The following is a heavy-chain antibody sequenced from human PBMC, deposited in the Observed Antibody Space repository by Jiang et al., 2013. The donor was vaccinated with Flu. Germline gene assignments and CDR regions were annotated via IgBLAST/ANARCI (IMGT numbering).Heavy chain of an antibody. Sequence: SGAEVKKPGASIKVSCKASGYTFTNYGVTWVRQAPGQGLEWIGWISGYSGHTDYAQKFQGRVTMSTDTATSTAYMELRSLTSGDTAVYFCAREGYREVDYWGRGNPGHRLL. J-gene: IGHJ4*02. CDR3: AREGYREVDY. D-gene: IGHD5-18*01. CDR1: GYTFTNYG. V-gene: IGHV1-18*04. CDR2: ISGYSGHT.